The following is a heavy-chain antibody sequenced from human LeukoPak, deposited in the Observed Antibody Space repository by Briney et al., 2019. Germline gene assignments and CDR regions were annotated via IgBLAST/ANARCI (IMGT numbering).Heavy chain of an antibody. J-gene: IGHJ3*02. D-gene: IGHD3-22*01. CDR3: ARDVRTAYHYYDSSGYSSVNAFDI. Sequence: SETLSLTCTVSGGSISSGSYYWSWIRQPAGKGLEWIGRIYTSGSTNYNPSLKSRVTISVDTSKNQFSLKLSSVTAADTAVYYCARDVRTAYHYYDSSGYSSVNAFDIWGQGTMVTVSS. CDR1: GGSISSGSYY. V-gene: IGHV4-61*02. CDR2: IYTSGST.